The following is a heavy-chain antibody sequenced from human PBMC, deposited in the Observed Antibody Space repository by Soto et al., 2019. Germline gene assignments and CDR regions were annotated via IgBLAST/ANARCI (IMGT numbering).Heavy chain of an antibody. CDR1: GYAFTNYW. J-gene: IGHJ3*02. CDR2: VDPNDSYS. Sequence: GESLKISCQVSGYAFTNYWISWVRQKPGKGLEWMGRVDPNDSYSNYSPSLEGHITTSADRSTSTAYVQWSSLKASDTAMYYCARHKIYGYGAGPFDIWGQGTMVTVSS. V-gene: IGHV5-10-1*01. D-gene: IGHD4-17*01. CDR3: ARHKIYGYGAGPFDI.